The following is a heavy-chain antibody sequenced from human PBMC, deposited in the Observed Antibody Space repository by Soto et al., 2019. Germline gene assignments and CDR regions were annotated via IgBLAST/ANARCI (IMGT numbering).Heavy chain of an antibody. CDR2: VFYTGTT. D-gene: IGHD6-6*01. V-gene: IGHV4-39*02. J-gene: IGHJ4*02. CDR1: GGSIRSSDFY. CDR3: KGGSRQGQY. Sequence: QLQLQESGPGLVQPSEALSLTCSVYGGSIRSSDFYWGWVRQPAGKGLEWIGSVFYTGTTYYNPSLKSRLTISVDTFKNQFSLKLISATAADTAVYYCKGGSRQGQYWGQGALVTVSS.